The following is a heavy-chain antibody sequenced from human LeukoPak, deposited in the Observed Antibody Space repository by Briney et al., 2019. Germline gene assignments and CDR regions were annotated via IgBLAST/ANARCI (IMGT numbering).Heavy chain of an antibody. CDR1: GVSISSSSYY. Sequence: SETLSLTCTVSGVSISSSSYYWGWIRQPPGKGLEWIGSIYYSGSTYYNPSLKGRVTISVDTSKNQFSLKLSSVTAADTAVYYCARVGYGSGSYYLTQTFDYWGQGALVTVSS. V-gene: IGHV4-39*07. CDR2: IYYSGST. CDR3: ARVGYGSGSYYLTQTFDY. J-gene: IGHJ4*02. D-gene: IGHD3-10*01.